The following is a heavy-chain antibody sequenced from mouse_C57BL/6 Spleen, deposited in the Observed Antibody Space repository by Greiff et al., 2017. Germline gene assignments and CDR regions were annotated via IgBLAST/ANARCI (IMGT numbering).Heavy chain of an antibody. J-gene: IGHJ2*01. Sequence: EVQLVESEGGLVQPGSSMKLSCTASGFTFSDYYMAWVRQVPEKGLEWVANINYDGSSTYYLDSLKSRFIISRDNAKNILYLQMSSLKSEDTATYYCARERGTTASFDYWGQGTTLTVSS. CDR3: ARERGTTASFDY. V-gene: IGHV5-16*01. CDR2: INYDGSST. D-gene: IGHD1-2*01. CDR1: GFTFSDYY.